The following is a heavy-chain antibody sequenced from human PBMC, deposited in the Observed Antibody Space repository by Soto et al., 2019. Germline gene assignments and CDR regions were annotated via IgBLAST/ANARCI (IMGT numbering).Heavy chain of an antibody. CDR2: IHYTGST. V-gene: IGHV4-59*01. J-gene: IGHJ5*02. CDR3: ARDLTISSTDGPLDP. CDR1: GGSMIRYY. D-gene: IGHD1-1*01. Sequence: SETLSLTCTVSGGSMIRYYWTWIRQPPGKGLEWIGNIHYTGSTNYNPSLKSRVTILLGTSTSQFSLKVSSVTAADTAVYYCARDLTISSTDGPLDPWGHGTLVTVSS.